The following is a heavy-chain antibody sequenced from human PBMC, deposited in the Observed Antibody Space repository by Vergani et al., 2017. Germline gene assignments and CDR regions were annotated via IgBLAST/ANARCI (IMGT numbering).Heavy chain of an antibody. D-gene: IGHD3-22*01. CDR1: GYTFTGYY. Sequence: QVQLVQSGAEVKKPGASVKVSCKASGYTFTGYYMHWVRQAPGQGLEWMGWINPNSGGTNYAQKFQGRVTMTRDTSTSTAYMELRSLRSDDTAVYYCARWYYYDSSGYYYPDYYYGMDVWGQGTTVTVSS. CDR3: ARWYYYDSSGYYYPDYYYGMDV. V-gene: IGHV1-2*02. CDR2: INPNSGGT. J-gene: IGHJ6*02.